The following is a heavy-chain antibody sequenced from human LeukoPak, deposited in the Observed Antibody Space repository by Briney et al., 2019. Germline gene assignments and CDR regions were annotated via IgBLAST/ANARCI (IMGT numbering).Heavy chain of an antibody. CDR2: ISWNSGSI. D-gene: IGHD3-10*01. Sequence: GGSLRLSCAASGFTFDDYAMHWVRQAPGKGLEWVSGISWNSGSIGYADSVKGRFTISRDNAKTSLYLQMNSLRAEDMALYYCAKDIGGSGSDGAFDIWGQGTMVTVSS. CDR3: AKDIGGSGSDGAFDI. J-gene: IGHJ3*02. V-gene: IGHV3-9*03. CDR1: GFTFDDYA.